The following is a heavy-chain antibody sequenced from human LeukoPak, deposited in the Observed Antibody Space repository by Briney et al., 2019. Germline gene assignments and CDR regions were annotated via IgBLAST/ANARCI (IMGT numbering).Heavy chain of an antibody. CDR2: ISAYNSNT. CDR1: GYTFTSYG. D-gene: IGHD6-13*01. V-gene: IGHV1-18*01. Sequence: GASVKVSCKASGYTFTSYGISWVRQAPGQGLEWMGWISAYNSNTNYAQKLQGRVTMTTDTSTSTAYMELRSLRSDDTAVYYCARESAAAGPTLQDYYYGMDVWGQGTTVTVSS. CDR3: ARESAAAGPTLQDYYYGMDV. J-gene: IGHJ6*02.